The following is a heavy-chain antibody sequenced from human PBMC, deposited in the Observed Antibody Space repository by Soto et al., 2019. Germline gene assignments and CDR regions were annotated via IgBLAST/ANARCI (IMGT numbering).Heavy chain of an antibody. Sequence: QVQLQQWGAGLLKPSETLSLTCAVYGGSFSGYYWSWIRQPPGKGLEWIGEINHSGSTNYNPSLKSRVTISVVTSKNQFSLKLSSVTAADTAVYYCARGLRYSSGWFDPWGQGTLVTVSS. CDR2: INHSGST. CDR1: GGSFSGYY. V-gene: IGHV4-34*01. CDR3: ARGLRYSSGWFDP. J-gene: IGHJ5*02. D-gene: IGHD6-19*01.